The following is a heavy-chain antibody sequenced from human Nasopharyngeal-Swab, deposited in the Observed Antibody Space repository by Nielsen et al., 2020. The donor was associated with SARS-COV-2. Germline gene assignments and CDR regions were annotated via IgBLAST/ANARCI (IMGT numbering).Heavy chain of an antibody. V-gene: IGHV3-21*01. Sequence: GESLKISCAASGFTFSSYSMNWVRQAPGKGLGWVSSISSSSSYIYYADSVKGRFTISRDNAKNSLYLQMNSLRAEDTAVYYCARAEGGLYAPDYWGQGTLVTVSS. CDR2: ISSSSSYI. D-gene: IGHD2-8*01. CDR3: ARAEGGLYAPDY. J-gene: IGHJ4*02. CDR1: GFTFSSYS.